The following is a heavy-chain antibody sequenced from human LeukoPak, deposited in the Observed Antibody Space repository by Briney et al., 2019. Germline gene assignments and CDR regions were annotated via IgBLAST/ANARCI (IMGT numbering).Heavy chain of an antibody. CDR3: ARHLATVTASRQYYYYGMDV. CDR1: GFSFTFTKNW. D-gene: IGHD4-17*01. J-gene: IGHJ6*02. V-gene: IGHV5-51*01. CDR2: IYPVDSDI. Sequence: PGESLKISCKASGFSFTFTKNWIGWVRQVPGKGLEWMGIIYPVDSDIRYNPSFQGQVTISVDKSLSTTYLQWSSLKASDTAIYYCARHLATVTASRQYYYYGMDVWGQGTTVTVSS.